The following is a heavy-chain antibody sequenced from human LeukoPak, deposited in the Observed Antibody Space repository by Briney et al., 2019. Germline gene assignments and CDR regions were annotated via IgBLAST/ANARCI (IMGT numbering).Heavy chain of an antibody. J-gene: IGHJ5*02. V-gene: IGHV3-30*02. CDR3: AKDRFCSSDSCSFGTTWFDP. CDR2: IRYDGSDP. CDR1: GFFFSDYG. Sequence: GESLRLSCATSGFFFSDYGIHWVRQAPGKGLEWVAFIRYDGSDPHYPDSVKGRFTISRDNSKNMVQLQMNSLRVEDTAVYYCAKDRFCSSDSCSFGTTWFDPWGQGTLVTVSS. D-gene: IGHD2-2*01.